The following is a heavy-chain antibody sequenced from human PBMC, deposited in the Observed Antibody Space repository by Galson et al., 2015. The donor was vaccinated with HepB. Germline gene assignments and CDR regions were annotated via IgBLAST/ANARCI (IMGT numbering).Heavy chain of an antibody. CDR2: IWYDGSNK. D-gene: IGHD6-19*01. V-gene: IGHV3-33*08. J-gene: IGHJ3*02. CDR1: GFTFSSYG. Sequence: SLRLSCAASGFTFSSYGMHWVRQAPGKGLEWVAVIWYDGSNKYYADSVKGRFTISRDNSKNTLYLQMNSLRAEDTAVYYCARDQWLVRGDAFDIWGQGTMVTVSS. CDR3: ARDQWLVRGDAFDI.